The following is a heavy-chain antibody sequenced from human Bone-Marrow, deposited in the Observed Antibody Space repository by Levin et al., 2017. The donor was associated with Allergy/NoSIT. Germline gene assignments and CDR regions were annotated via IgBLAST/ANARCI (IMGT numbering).Heavy chain of an antibody. Sequence: LSLTCAASGFQFSNYGIHWVRQGPGKGLEWVAFISYDGSDKHYGDSVKGRFTISRDNSKNTVYLQMDSLRPEDTAVYYCTKPILGYTYGFEYWGQGTLVTVSS. V-gene: IGHV3-33*06. CDR1: GFQFSNYG. CDR2: ISYDGSDK. CDR3: TKPILGYTYGFEY. D-gene: IGHD5-24*01. J-gene: IGHJ4*02.